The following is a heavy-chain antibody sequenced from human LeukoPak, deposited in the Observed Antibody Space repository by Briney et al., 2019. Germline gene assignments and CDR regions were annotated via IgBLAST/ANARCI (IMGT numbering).Heavy chain of an antibody. V-gene: IGHV1-18*01. Sequence: ASVKVSCKASGYTCTSYPISWVRQAPGQGLEWMGWITVYNGNTNYAQNLQGRVTMTTDTSTSTAYMELRSLRSDDTAVYYCARGYDYGDYVGDFDYWGQGTLVTVSS. CDR1: GYTCTSYP. J-gene: IGHJ4*02. D-gene: IGHD4-17*01. CDR3: ARGYDYGDYVGDFDY. CDR2: ITVYNGNT.